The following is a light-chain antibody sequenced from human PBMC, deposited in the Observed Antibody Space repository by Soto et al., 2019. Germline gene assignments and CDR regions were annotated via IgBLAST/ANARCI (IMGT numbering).Light chain of an antibody. CDR2: AAS. CDR3: QQSYSTPFT. CDR1: QSISSY. Sequence: DSQMTQSPSSLSASVGDRVSITCRASQSISSYLNWYQQKPGKAPKLLIYAASSLQSGVPSRFSGSGSGTDFTLSIGSLQPEDFATYFCQQSYSTPFTFGPGTKVDIK. J-gene: IGKJ3*01. V-gene: IGKV1-39*01.